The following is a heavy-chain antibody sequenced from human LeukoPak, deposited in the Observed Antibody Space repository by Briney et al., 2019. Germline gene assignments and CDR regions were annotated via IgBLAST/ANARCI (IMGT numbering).Heavy chain of an antibody. CDR3: ARARQWLVRGFDY. J-gene: IGHJ4*02. Sequence: SETLSLTCAVYGGSFSGYYWSWIRQPPGKGLEWIGEINHSGSTNHNPSLKSRVTISVDTSKNQFSLKLSSVTAADTAVYYCARARQWLVRGFDYWGQGTLVTVSS. CDR1: GGSFSGYY. D-gene: IGHD6-19*01. V-gene: IGHV4-34*01. CDR2: INHSGST.